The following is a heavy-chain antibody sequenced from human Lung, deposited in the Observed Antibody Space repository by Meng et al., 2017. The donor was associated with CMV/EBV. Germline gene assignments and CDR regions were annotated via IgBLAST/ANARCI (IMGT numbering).Heavy chain of an antibody. CDR3: ARADCSSNNCYAPESGPFDY. CDR1: GYTFTAYF. J-gene: IGHJ4*02. D-gene: IGHD2-2*01. Sequence: ASVNVSFKASGYTFTAYFMHWVRQARGQGREWMGWINPNSGGTNYAQKFQGRVTMTRDTSISTAYMELSRLRSGETAVYYCARADCSSNNCYAPESGPFDYWGQGTLVXVS. V-gene: IGHV1-2*02. CDR2: INPNSGGT.